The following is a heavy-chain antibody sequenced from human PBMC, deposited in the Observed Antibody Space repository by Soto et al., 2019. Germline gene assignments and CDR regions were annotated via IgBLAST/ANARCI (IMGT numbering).Heavy chain of an antibody. J-gene: IGHJ4*02. CDR1: GYTFTSYA. V-gene: IGHV1-3*01. Sequence: QVQLVQSGAEVKKPGASVKVSCKASGYTFTSYAMHWVRQAPGQRLEWMGWINAGNGNTKYSQKFQGRVTITRDTSASPAYMELSSLRSEATAVYYCARDFTGSYLGLDYWGQGTLVTVSS. CDR2: INAGNGNT. D-gene: IGHD1-26*01. CDR3: ARDFTGSYLGLDY.